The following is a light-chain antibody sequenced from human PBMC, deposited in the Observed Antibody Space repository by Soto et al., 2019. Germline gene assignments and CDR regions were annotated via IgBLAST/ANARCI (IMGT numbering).Light chain of an antibody. CDR3: ALYMGSGISV. J-gene: IGLJ3*02. CDR1: SGSVSTSYY. V-gene: IGLV8-61*01. CDR2: STN. Sequence: QTVVTQEPSFSVSPGGTVTLTCGLSSGSVSTSYYPSWHQQTPGQAPRTLIYSTNTRSSGVPDRFSGSILGNKAALTITGAQEDHESDYYCALYMGSGISVFGGGTKLTVL.